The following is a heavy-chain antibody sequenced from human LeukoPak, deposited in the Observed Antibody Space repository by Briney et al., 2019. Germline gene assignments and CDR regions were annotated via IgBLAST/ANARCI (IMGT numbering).Heavy chain of an antibody. V-gene: IGHV4-39*07. D-gene: IGHD5-18*01. CDR1: GDSISSSSYY. CDR3: ARGVDTAMVFDY. CDR2: INHSGST. Sequence: PSETLSLTCSVSGDSISSSSYYWSWIRQPPGKGLEWIGEINHSGSTNYNPSLKSRVTISVDTSKNQFSLKLSSVTAADTAVYYCARGVDTAMVFDYWGQGTLVTVSS. J-gene: IGHJ4*02.